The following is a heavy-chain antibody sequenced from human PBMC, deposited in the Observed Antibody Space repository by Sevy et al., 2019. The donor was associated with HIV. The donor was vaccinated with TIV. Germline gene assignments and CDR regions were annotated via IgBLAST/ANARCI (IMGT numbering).Heavy chain of an antibody. J-gene: IGHJ4*02. Sequence: GGSLRLSCAASGFIFNNYDMYWIRQAPGKGLEWVATVSYDGADKDYADIVKGRFTISRDGSRSMWYLQMSSLRPEDTGVYFCAKDMVDCSGGTCYSGAVSPFESWGQGTLVTVSS. CDR2: VSYDGADK. CDR3: AKDMVDCSGGTCYSGAVSPFES. CDR1: GFIFNNYD. D-gene: IGHD2-15*01. V-gene: IGHV3-30*18.